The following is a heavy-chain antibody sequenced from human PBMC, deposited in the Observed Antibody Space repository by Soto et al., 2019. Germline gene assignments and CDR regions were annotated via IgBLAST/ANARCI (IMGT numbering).Heavy chain of an antibody. V-gene: IGHV1-58*01. J-gene: IGHJ3*02. Sequence: SVKVSCKASGFTFTSSAVQWVRQARGQRLEWIGWIVVGSGNTNYAQKFQERVTITRDMSTSTAYMELSSLRSEDTAVYYCAADSVPDYDFWSGYYRRQAFDIWG. CDR3: AADSVPDYDFWSGYYRRQAFDI. CDR2: IVVGSGNT. CDR1: GFTFTSSA. D-gene: IGHD3-3*01.